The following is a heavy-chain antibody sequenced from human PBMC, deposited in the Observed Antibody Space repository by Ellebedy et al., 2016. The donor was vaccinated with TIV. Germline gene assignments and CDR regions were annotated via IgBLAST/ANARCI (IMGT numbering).Heavy chain of an antibody. Sequence: AASVKVSCKAPGDTFTSHAMHWVRQAPGQRPEWMGWINAGNGDISYSQKFQGRVTLTRDTSASTAYMELSSLRSEDTAVYYCTRTSDSGTYYSYYYGMDVWGQGTTVTVSS. CDR2: INAGNGDI. D-gene: IGHD3-10*01. CDR3: TRTSDSGTYYSYYYGMDV. V-gene: IGHV1-3*01. CDR1: GDTFTSHA. J-gene: IGHJ6*02.